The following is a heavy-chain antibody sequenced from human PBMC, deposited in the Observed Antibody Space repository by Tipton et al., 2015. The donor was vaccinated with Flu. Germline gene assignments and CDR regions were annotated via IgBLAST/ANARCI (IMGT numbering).Heavy chain of an antibody. Sequence: LRLSCTVSGGSISSYYWSWIRQPPGKGLEWIGYIYYSGSTNYNPSLKSRVTISVDTSKNQFSLKLSSVTAADTAVYYCARAPLEYSSYAFDYWGQGTLVTVSS. D-gene: IGHD6-6*01. J-gene: IGHJ4*02. V-gene: IGHV4-59*01. CDR2: IYYSGST. CDR1: GGSISSYY. CDR3: ARAPLEYSSYAFDY.